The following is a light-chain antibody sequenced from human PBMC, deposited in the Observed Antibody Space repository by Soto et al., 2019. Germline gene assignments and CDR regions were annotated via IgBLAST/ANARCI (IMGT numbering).Light chain of an antibody. Sequence: EIVLTQSPDTLSLSPGERATLSCRASQSVSSSYLAWYQQKPGQAPRLLIYGASSRATGIPDRFSGSGSGTDFTLTISRLEPEDFAVHYCQQYGSSPMYTLGQGTKLEIK. CDR3: QQYGSSPMYT. CDR1: QSVSSSY. J-gene: IGKJ2*01. CDR2: GAS. V-gene: IGKV3-20*01.